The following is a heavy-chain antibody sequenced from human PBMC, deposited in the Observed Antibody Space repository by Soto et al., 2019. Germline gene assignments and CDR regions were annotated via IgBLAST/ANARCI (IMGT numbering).Heavy chain of an antibody. CDR1: GYTFTNYA. J-gene: IGHJ6*02. CDR3: ARGAYSSGSYYYYGMDI. V-gene: IGHV1-3*01. D-gene: IGHD3-10*01. Sequence: ASVKVSCKASGYTFTNYAIHWVRQAPGQRLEWMGWINGGNGNTKYSQNFQGRVTITRDTSASTAYMELSSLSSEDMSIYYCARGAYSSGSYYYYGMDIWGQGTTVTVSS. CDR2: INGGNGNT.